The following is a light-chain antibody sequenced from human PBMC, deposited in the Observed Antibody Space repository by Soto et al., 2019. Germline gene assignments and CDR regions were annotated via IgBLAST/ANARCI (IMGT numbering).Light chain of an antibody. J-gene: IGLJ1*01. CDR1: SSDVGAYNY. Sequence: SVLTQPPSASGSPGQSVTISCTGTSSDVGAYNYVSWYQQHPGKAPKLMIYEVSKRPSGVPDRFSGSKSGNTASLTVSGLQAEDEADYYCCSFAGNYIYVFGTGTKVTV. V-gene: IGLV2-8*01. CDR3: CSFAGNYIYV. CDR2: EVS.